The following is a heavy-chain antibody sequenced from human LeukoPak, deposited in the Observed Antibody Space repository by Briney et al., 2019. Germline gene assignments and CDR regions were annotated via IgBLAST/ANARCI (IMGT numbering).Heavy chain of an antibody. D-gene: IGHD1-14*01. J-gene: IGHJ6*03. V-gene: IGHV4-39*07. CDR1: GGSMSSSSYY. CDR2: IYYSGST. Sequence: SETLSLTCTVSGGSMSSSSYYWGWIRQPPGKGLEWIGSIYYSGSTYYNPSLKSRVTTSVDTSKNQFSLKLSSVTAADTAVYYCARGRPLRRDYYYYYYMDVWGKGTTVTVSS. CDR3: ARGRPLRRDYYYYYYMDV.